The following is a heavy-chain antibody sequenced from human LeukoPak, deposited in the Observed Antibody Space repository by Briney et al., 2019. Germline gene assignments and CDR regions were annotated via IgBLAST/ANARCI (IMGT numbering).Heavy chain of an antibody. D-gene: IGHD2-2*02. CDR3: ASERLYSFQH. Sequence: SETLSLTCTGSGGSVSFDYWSWIRQPPGKGLEWIGYIHYSGSTNYNSSLKSRVSISVDTSKKQFSLKLSSVTAADTAVYYCASERLYSFQHWPRGTLVPVSS. CDR1: GGSVSFDY. CDR2: IHYSGST. V-gene: IGHV4-59*02. J-gene: IGHJ1*01.